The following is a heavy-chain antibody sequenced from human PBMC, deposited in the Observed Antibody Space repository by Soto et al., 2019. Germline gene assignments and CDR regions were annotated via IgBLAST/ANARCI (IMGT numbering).Heavy chain of an antibody. CDR1: GFSLSTIGVG. V-gene: IGHV2-5*02. CDR3: VQSRCGGDCLQSYSSHSYYGLDV. Sequence: QITLKESGPTLVKPTQTLTLTCTFSGFSLSTIGVGVGWIRQPPGKALEWLALIYWDDDKRYSPSLKSRLTVTTHTSKNQVVLTMTNMDPVDTATYSCVQSRCGGDCLQSYSSHSYYGLDVWGQGTTVTVSS. J-gene: IGHJ6*02. CDR2: IYWDDDK. D-gene: IGHD2-21*02.